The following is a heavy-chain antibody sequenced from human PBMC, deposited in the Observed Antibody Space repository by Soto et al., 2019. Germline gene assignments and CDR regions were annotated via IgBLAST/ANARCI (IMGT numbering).Heavy chain of an antibody. CDR1: GGSISSYY. D-gene: IGHD6-19*01. CDR3: ARDQIAVAGIGDAFDI. V-gene: IGHV4-59*01. J-gene: IGHJ3*02. CDR2: IYYSGST. Sequence: QVQLQESGPGLVKPSETLSLTCTVSGGSISSYYWSWIRQPPGKGLEWIGYIYYSGSTNYNPSLKSRVTISVDTSKNPFSLKLSSVTAADTAVYYCARDQIAVAGIGDAFDIWGQGTMVTVSS.